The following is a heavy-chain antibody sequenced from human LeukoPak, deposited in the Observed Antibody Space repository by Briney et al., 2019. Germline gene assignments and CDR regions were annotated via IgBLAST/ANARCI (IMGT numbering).Heavy chain of an antibody. V-gene: IGHV3-23*01. D-gene: IGHD4/OR15-4a*01. CDR3: AKAGLVRGGALDS. CDR2: ITGSGDGT. CDR1: GFTFSTYA. Sequence: GGSLRLSCAASGFTFSTYAMTWVRQAPGKGVEWVSSITGSGDGTSAADSGKGRFSISRDNSKNTLYLQMNSLRVEDTAVYYCAKAGLVRGGALDSWGQGTLVTVSS. J-gene: IGHJ4*02.